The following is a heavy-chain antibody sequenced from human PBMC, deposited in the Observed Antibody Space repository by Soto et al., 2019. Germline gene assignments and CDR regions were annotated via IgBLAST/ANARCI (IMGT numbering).Heavy chain of an antibody. D-gene: IGHD3-3*01. J-gene: IGHJ6*02. Sequence: QVQLVESGGGVVQPGRSLRLSCAASGFTFSSYGMHWVRQAPGKGLEWVAVISYDGSNKYYADSVKGRFTISRDNSKNTLYLQMNSLRAEDTAVYYCAKDLRGNTIFGVVMGLRSYYYGMDVWGQGTTVTVSS. CDR2: ISYDGSNK. V-gene: IGHV3-30*18. CDR1: GFTFSSYG. CDR3: AKDLRGNTIFGVVMGLRSYYYGMDV.